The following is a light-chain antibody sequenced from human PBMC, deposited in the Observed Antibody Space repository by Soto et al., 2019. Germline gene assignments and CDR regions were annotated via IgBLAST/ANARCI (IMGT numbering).Light chain of an antibody. J-gene: IGLJ2*01. V-gene: IGLV2-14*01. CDR1: SSDVGGYDY. CDR2: DVI. CDR3: SSYTTSSTRV. Sequence: ALTQPASVSGSPGQSITISCTGTSSDVGGYDYVSWYQQHPGKAPKVMIYDVINRPSGVSDRFSGSKSGNTASLTISGLQTEDEADYYCSSYTTSSTRVFGGGTKLTVL.